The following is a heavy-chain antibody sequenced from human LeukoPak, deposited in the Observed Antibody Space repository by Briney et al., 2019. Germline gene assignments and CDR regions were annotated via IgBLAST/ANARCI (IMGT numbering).Heavy chain of an antibody. Sequence: PGGSLRLSCAASGFDFGAYEMNWVRQAPGKGLEWVAYFAGSDTTKYYADSVRGRFTISRGNAKKSLYLQMNSLRAEDTALYYCTTLGYHLDSWGQGTLVTVSS. CDR1: GFDFGAYE. J-gene: IGHJ4*02. V-gene: IGHV3-48*03. CDR2: FAGSDTTK. D-gene: IGHD3-22*01. CDR3: TTLGYHLDS.